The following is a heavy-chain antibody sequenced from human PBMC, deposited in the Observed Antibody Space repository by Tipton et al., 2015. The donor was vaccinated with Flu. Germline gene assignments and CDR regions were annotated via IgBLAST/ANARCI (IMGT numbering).Heavy chain of an antibody. CDR3: ARRDYSNYVSEPKNWFDP. CDR1: GHPIFSSTDF. Sequence: GLVKPSETLSLTCTVSGHPIFSSTDFNYWAWIRQAPGKGLEWIGNVHQAGTTYYNPSLRSRMTISLDRPKNHSSLRLTSVTAADTAIYYCARRDYSNYVSEPKNWFDPWGQGTLVTVSS. V-gene: IGHV4-38-2*02. CDR2: VHQAGTT. J-gene: IGHJ5*02. D-gene: IGHD4-11*01.